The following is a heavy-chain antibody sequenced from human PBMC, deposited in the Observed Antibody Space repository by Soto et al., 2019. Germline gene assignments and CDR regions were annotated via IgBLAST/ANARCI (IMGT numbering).Heavy chain of an antibody. CDR2: ISGPGSIT. J-gene: IGHJ6*02. V-gene: IGHV3-23*01. Sequence: EVQLLESGGGLVQPGGSLRLSCAASGSSFSSYAMNWVRQAPGKGLEWVSSISGPGSITYYADSVKGRFTISRDNSNXXXXXQMNGLRVEDTAVYYCAKGGFWVHYGMDVWGQGTTVTVSS. CDR3: AKGGFWVHYGMDV. D-gene: IGHD3-16*01. CDR1: GSSFSSYA.